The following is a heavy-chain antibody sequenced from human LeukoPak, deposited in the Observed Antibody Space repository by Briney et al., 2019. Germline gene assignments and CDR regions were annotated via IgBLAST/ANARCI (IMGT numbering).Heavy chain of an antibody. D-gene: IGHD5-12*01. J-gene: IGHJ4*02. V-gene: IGHV3-66*01. Sequence: GGSLRLSCAASEFYVGSNYMTWVRQAPGKGLEWVSLIYSGGSTYYADSVKGRFTISRDNSKNTLYLQMNSLRAEDTAVYYCARSAAAGRIVATFGYWGQGTLVIVSS. CDR1: EFYVGSNY. CDR3: ARSAAAGRIVATFGY. CDR2: IYSGGST.